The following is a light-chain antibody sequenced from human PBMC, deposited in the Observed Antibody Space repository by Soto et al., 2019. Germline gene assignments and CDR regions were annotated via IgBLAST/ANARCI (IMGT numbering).Light chain of an antibody. J-gene: IGKJ5*01. Sequence: DIQMTQSPSSLSASVGDRVTITCQASQDVSNYLNGYQQKLGKAPKLLIYDASNLETGVPSRFSGSGSGTYFSFTISSLQPEDFATYYCQQYSNLITFGQGTRLEIK. CDR2: DAS. CDR1: QDVSNY. CDR3: QQYSNLIT. V-gene: IGKV1-33*01.